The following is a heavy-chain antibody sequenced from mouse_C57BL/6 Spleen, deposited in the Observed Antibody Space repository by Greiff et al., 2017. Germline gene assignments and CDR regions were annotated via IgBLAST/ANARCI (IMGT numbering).Heavy chain of an antibody. Sequence: EVQLQQSGPELVKPGASVKMSCKASGYTFTDYNMHWVKQSHGKSLEWIGYINPNNGGTSYNQKFKGKATLTVNESSSTAYMELRSLTSEDSAVYYCANLYYGSSYDYAMDYWGQGTSVTVSS. D-gene: IGHD1-1*01. V-gene: IGHV1-22*01. J-gene: IGHJ4*01. CDR1: GYTFTDYN. CDR2: INPNNGGT. CDR3: ANLYYGSSYDYAMDY.